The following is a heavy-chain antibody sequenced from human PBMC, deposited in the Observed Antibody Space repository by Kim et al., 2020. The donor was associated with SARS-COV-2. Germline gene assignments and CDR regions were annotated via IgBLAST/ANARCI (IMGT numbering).Heavy chain of an antibody. CDR3: ARGAENSYYFYY. CDR2: INHSGST. J-gene: IGHJ4*02. V-gene: IGHV4-34*01. Sequence: SETLSLTCAVYGGSFSGYYWSWIRQPPGKGLEWIGEINHSGSTNYNPSLKSRVTISVDTSKNQFSLKLSSVTAADTAVYYCARGAENSYYFYYWGQGTL. CDR1: GGSFSGYY.